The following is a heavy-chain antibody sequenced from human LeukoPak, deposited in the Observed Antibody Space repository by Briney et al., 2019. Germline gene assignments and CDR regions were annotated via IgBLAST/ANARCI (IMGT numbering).Heavy chain of an antibody. Sequence: SVKVSCKASGGTFSSYAISWVRQAPGQGLEWMGRIIPILGMANYAQKFQGRVTITADKSTSTAYMELSSLRSEDTAVYYCARIDGYTFFDYWGQGTLVTVSS. CDR2: IIPILGMA. J-gene: IGHJ4*02. CDR1: GGTFSSYA. V-gene: IGHV1-69*04. D-gene: IGHD5-24*01. CDR3: ARIDGYTFFDY.